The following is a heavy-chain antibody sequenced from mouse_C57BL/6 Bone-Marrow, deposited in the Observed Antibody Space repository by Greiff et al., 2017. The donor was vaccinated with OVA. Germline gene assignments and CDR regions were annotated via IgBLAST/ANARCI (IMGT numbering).Heavy chain of an antibody. CDR1: GFTFSDYG. D-gene: IGHD4-1*01. CDR2: ISSGSSTI. CDR3: AIELVYYFDY. V-gene: IGHV5-17*01. Sequence: EVKLVESGGGLVKPGGSLKLSCAASGFTFSDYGMHWVRQAPEKGLEWVAYISSGSSTIYYADTVKGRFTISRDNAKNTLFLQMTSLRSEDTAMYYCAIELVYYFDYWGQGTTLTVSS. J-gene: IGHJ2*01.